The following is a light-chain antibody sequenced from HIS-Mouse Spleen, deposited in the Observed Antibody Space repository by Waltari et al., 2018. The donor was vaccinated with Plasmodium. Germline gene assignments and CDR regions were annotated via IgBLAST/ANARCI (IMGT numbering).Light chain of an antibody. J-gene: IGKJ2*01. CDR1: PSVSSN. CDR2: GAS. V-gene: IGKV3-15*01. Sequence: EIVMTPSPATLSVSPGESTTLSCRASPSVSSNLAWYQHKPGQAPRPLIYGASTRATGIPARFSGSGSGTEFTLTISSMQSEDFAVYYCQQYNNWPPYTFGQGTKLEIK. CDR3: QQYNNWPPYT.